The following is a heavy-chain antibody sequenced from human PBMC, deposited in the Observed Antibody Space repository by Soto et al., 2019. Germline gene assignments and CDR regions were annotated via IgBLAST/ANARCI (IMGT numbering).Heavy chain of an antibody. V-gene: IGHV3-30*18. J-gene: IGHJ4*02. D-gene: IGHD2-15*01. CDR3: AKEGHCSGGSCSIFDY. CDR2: ISYDGSYK. CDR1: GFTFSNYA. Sequence: QVQLVESGGGVVQPGRSLRLSCAASGFTFSNYAMHWVRQTPGKGLEWVAVISYDGSYKYYADSVKGRFTISRDNSKNTMSLQMSSLTAGDTAVYNCAKEGHCSGGSCSIFDYWGQGTQVTVSS.